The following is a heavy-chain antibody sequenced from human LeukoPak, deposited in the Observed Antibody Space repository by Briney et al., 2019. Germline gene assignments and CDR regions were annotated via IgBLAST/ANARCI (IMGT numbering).Heavy chain of an antibody. CDR1: GDSVSSNSAA. V-gene: IGHV6-1*01. CDR3: ARAHRGYSGYDLTPHFDY. D-gene: IGHD5-12*01. Sequence: SQTLSLTCAISGDSVSSNSAAWNWIRQSPSRGLEWLGRTYYRSKWYNDYAVSVKSRITINPDTSKNQFSLQLNSVTPEDTAVYYCARAHRGYSGYDLTPHFDYWGQGTLVTVSS. J-gene: IGHJ4*02. CDR2: TYYRSKWYN.